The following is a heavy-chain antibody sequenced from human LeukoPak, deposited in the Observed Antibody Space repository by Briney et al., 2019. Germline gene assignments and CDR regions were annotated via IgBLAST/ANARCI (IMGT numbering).Heavy chain of an antibody. J-gene: IGHJ4*02. CDR2: IYYSGST. CDR3: ARSARGQQAFDY. Sequence: SETLSLTCTVSGGSISSYYWNWIRQPPGKGLEWIGYIYYSGSTNYNPSLKSRVTISVDTSKNQFSLKLSSVTAADTAVYYCARSARGQQAFDYWGQGTLVTVSS. D-gene: IGHD6-13*01. CDR1: GGSISSYY. V-gene: IGHV4-59*08.